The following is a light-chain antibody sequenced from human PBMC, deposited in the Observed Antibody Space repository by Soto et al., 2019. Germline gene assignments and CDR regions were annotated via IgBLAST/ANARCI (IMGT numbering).Light chain of an antibody. CDR1: HSDIGNYNY. Sequence: QSVLTQPASVSASPGQSITISCTGTHSDIGNYNYVSWYQQHPGKAPKVILFEVTRRPSGISSRFSGSKSGNTASLTISGLQPEDEAFYICSSYTANTILLFGGGTKLTVL. CDR3: SSYTANTILL. CDR2: EVT. V-gene: IGLV2-14*01. J-gene: IGLJ2*01.